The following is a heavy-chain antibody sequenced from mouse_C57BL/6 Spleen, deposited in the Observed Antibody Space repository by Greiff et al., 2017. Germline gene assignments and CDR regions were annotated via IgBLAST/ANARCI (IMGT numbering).Heavy chain of an antibody. V-gene: IGHV1-18*01. CDR2: INPNNGGT. CDR1: GYTFTDYN. J-gene: IGHJ4*01. CDR3: ARRDVYYGNFYAMDY. Sequence: EVMLVESGPELVKPGASVKIPCKASGYTFTDYNMDWVKQSHGKSLEWIGDINPNNGGTIYNQKFKGKATMTVDKSSSTAYMELRSLTSEDTAVYYCARRDVYYGNFYAMDYWGQGTSVTVSS. D-gene: IGHD2-1*01.